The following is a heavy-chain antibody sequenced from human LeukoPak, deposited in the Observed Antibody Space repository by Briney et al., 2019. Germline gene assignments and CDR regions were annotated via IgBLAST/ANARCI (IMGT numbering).Heavy chain of an antibody. V-gene: IGHV3-30*04. CDR2: ISYDGRNK. J-gene: IGHJ6*02. D-gene: IGHD5-18*01. CDR1: GFTFSSYA. CDR3: AREEYSYGLPYYYGMDV. Sequence: GGSLRLSCAASGFTFSSYAMHWVRQAPGKGLEWVAVISYDGRNKYYADSVKGRFTIPRDNSKNSLYLQMNSLRAEDTAVYYCAREEYSYGLPYYYGMDVWGQGTTVTVSS.